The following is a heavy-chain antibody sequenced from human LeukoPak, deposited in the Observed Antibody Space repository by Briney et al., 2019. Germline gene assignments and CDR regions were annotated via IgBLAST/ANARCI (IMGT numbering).Heavy chain of an antibody. CDR1: GFTFDDYG. CDR3: ARDAPGMHKSFDP. J-gene: IGHJ5*02. CDR2: INWNGGSR. V-gene: IGHV3-20*04. D-gene: IGHD3-10*01. Sequence: GGSLRLSCAASGFTFDDYGMSWVRQAPGKGLEWVSRINWNGGSRGYADSVKGRFTISRDNAKNSLYLQMNSLRAEDTALCYCARDAPGMHKSFDPWGQGTLVTVSS.